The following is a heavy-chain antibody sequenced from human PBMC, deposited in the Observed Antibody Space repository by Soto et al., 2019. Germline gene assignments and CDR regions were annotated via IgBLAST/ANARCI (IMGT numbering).Heavy chain of an antibody. V-gene: IGHV3-30*18. J-gene: IGHJ4*02. CDR2: ISYDGSNK. CDR3: AKGARYSSSRLSFDY. CDR1: GFTFSSYG. Sequence: QVQLVESGGGVVQPGRSLRLSCAASGFTFSSYGMHWVRQAPGKGLEWVAVISYDGSNKYYADSVKGRFTISRDNSKNTLYLQMNSLRAEDTAVYYCAKGARYSSSRLSFDYWGQGTLVTVSS. D-gene: IGHD6-13*01.